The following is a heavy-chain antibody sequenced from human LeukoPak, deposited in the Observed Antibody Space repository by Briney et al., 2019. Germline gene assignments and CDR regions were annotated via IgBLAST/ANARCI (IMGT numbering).Heavy chain of an antibody. D-gene: IGHD6-19*01. V-gene: IGHV5-51*01. CDR2: IYPGDSDT. CDR3: ARSWVAGYGTVLDY. Sequence: PGESLKISCKGSGFSFTNFWIGWVRQMPGKGLEWMGIIYPGDSDTRYSPSFQGQVTISVDKYISTAYLQWGSLKASDTAMYYCARSWVAGYGTVLDYWGQGTLVSVSP. J-gene: IGHJ4*02. CDR1: GFSFTNFW.